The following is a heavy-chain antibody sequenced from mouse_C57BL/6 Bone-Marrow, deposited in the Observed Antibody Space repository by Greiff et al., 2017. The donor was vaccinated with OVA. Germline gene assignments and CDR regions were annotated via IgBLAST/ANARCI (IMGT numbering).Heavy chain of an antibody. CDR1: GFSLTSYG. CDR3: ATPFARLRGDWYFDV. CDR2: IWSGGST. J-gene: IGHJ1*03. Sequence: QVHVKQSGPGLVQPSQSLSITCTVSGFSLTSYGVHWVRQSPGKGLEWLGVIWSGGSTAYNAAFISRLSISKDNSKSQVFFKMNSLQADDTAKYYCATPFARLRGDWYFDVWGTGTTVTVSS. D-gene: IGHD2-2*01. V-gene: IGHV2-2*01.